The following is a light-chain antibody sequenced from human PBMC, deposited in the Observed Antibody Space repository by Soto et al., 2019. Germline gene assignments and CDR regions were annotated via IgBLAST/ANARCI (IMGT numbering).Light chain of an antibody. Sequence: QSALTQPASVSGSPGQSIAISCTGTSSDVGAYNYVSWYQQHPGKAPKLMIYDVSNRPSGASDRFSGSKSGNTASLTISGLQPEDEADYYYTSYTSSSTYVFGTGTKLTVL. CDR3: TSYTSSSTYV. V-gene: IGLV2-14*01. CDR2: DVS. CDR1: SSDVGAYNY. J-gene: IGLJ1*01.